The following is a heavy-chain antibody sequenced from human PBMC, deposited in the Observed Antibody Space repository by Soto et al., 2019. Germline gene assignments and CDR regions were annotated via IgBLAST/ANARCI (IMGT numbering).Heavy chain of an antibody. CDR1: GYTFTRYG. D-gene: IGHD2-8*01. J-gene: IGHJ6*02. CDR2: ISGYTGDT. V-gene: IGHV1-18*01. CDR3: AKNGQPPYYYYGLDV. Sequence: QGHLVQSGAEVKKPGTSVKVSCKASGYTFTRYGISWVRKAPGQGLEWMGWISGYTGDTNYAQNLQGRVTMTIDTSTSTAYMELRSLTSDDTAVYYCAKNGQPPYYYYGLDVWGQGTTVTVSS.